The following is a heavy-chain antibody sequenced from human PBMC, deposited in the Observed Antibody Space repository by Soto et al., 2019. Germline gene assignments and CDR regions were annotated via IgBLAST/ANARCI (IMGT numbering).Heavy chain of an antibody. Sequence: GGSLRLSCAASGFTFSNYAMPWVRQAPGKGLEWVSSISAGGGGSTYYADSVKGRFTISRDNSKNTVYLQMNSLRAEDTAAYYCSKYRVYWTYSSSEFDYWGQGTLVTVSS. CDR1: GFTFSNYA. J-gene: IGHJ4*02. CDR2: ISAGGGGST. CDR3: SKYRVYWTYSSSEFDY. V-gene: IGHV3-23*01. D-gene: IGHD1-26*01.